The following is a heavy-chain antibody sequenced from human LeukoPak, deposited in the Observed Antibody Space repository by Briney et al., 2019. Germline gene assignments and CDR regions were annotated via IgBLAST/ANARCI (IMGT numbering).Heavy chain of an antibody. J-gene: IGHJ4*02. D-gene: IGHD1-1*01. Sequence: PSETLSLTCAVYGGSFSGYYWSWIRQPPGKGLEWVSSISSSSRYIYYADSMKGRFTISRDNAKNSVYLQMNSLRPEDTAVYYCARDSTGTVFDLWGQGTLVTVSS. V-gene: IGHV3-21*06. CDR1: GGSFSGYY. CDR3: ARDSTGTVFDL. CDR2: ISSSSRYI.